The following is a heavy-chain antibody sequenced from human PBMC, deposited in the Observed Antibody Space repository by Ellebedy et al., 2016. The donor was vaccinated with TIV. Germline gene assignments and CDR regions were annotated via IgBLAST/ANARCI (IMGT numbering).Heavy chain of an antibody. J-gene: IGHJ5*02. CDR2: IIPIFGTV. CDR1: GGTFSRYA. Sequence: SVKVSXXASGGTFSRYAISWVRQAPGQGLQWMGGIIPIFGTVHYAQNFQGRVIMTTDTSTSTAYMELRSLRYDDTAVYYCARDWSSAWGQGTLVTVSS. CDR3: ARDWSSA. D-gene: IGHD6-19*01. V-gene: IGHV1-69*05.